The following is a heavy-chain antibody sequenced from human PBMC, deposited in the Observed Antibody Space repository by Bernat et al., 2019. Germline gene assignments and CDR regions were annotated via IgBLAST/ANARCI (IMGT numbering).Heavy chain of an antibody. V-gene: IGHV1-2*02. CDR2: INPNSGGT. CDR3: ARSGDYLPRTNWFDP. D-gene: IGHD2-21*02. CDR1: GYTFTGYY. Sequence: QVQLVQSGAEVKKPGASVKVSCKASGYTFTGYYMHWVRQAPGQGLEWMGWINPNSGGTNYAQKFRGRGTRTRKTSISTAYMGLSRLRADDTAVYYCARSGDYLPRTNWFDPWGQGTLVTVSS. J-gene: IGHJ5*02.